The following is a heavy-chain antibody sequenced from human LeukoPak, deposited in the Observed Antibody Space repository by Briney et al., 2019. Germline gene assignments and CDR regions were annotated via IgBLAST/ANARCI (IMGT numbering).Heavy chain of an antibody. V-gene: IGHV3-30*02. CDR3: ANTPPRGYSYGAFDY. D-gene: IGHD5-18*01. Sequence: GGSLRLSCAASGFTFSSYGMHWVRQAPGKGLEWVAFIRYDGSNKYYADSVKGRFTISRDNSKNTLYLQMNSLRAEDTAVYYCANTPPRGYSYGAFDYWGQGTLVTVSS. CDR2: IRYDGSNK. CDR1: GFTFSSYG. J-gene: IGHJ4*02.